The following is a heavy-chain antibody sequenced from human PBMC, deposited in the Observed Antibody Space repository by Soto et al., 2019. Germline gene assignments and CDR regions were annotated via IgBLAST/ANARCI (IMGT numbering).Heavy chain of an antibody. V-gene: IGHV1-18*01. CDR3: ARVRAGPGSYYFDY. Sequence: QVQLVQSGAEVKKPGASVKVSCKASGYTFTSYGWVRQAPGQGLEWMGWISGSNGNTNYAQKLQGRVTMTTDTSTSTAYMELRSLRSDDTAVYYCARVRAGPGSYYFDYWGQGTLVTVSS. CDR2: ISGSNGNT. J-gene: IGHJ4*02. CDR1: GYTFTSYG. D-gene: IGHD6-19*01.